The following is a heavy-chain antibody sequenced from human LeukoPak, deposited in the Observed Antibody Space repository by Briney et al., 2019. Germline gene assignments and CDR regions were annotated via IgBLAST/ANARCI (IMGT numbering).Heavy chain of an antibody. CDR1: GNSLSELP. CDR3: TTRSGDFWSGFVN. J-gene: IGHJ4*02. V-gene: IGHV1-24*01. Sequence: ASVKVSCKVSGNSLSELPIQWVRQAPGKGLECLGGFDPEEAKMVYAQNFQGRVTMTEDTSTQTAYMELSGLTSDDTAVYYCTTRSGDFWSGFVNWGQGTLVTVPS. D-gene: IGHD3-3*01. CDR2: FDPEEAKM.